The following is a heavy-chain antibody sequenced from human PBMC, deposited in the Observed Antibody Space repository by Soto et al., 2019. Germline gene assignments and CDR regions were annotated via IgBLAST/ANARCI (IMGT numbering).Heavy chain of an antibody. CDR1: GFTFSSYA. Sequence: PGGSLRLSCAASGFTFSSYAMSWVRQTPGKGLEWVSGVLGGGGSTFYADSVEGRFTISRDNSKNTLYVQMNNLRAEDTAIYYCARKGPPRDAFDIWGQGTMVTVSS. CDR3: ARKGPPRDAFDI. CDR2: VLGGGGST. J-gene: IGHJ3*02. V-gene: IGHV3-23*01.